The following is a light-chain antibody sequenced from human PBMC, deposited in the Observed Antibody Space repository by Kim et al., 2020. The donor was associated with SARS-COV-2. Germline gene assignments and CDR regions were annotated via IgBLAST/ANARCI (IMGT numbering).Light chain of an antibody. V-gene: IGKV3-15*01. CDR2: GAS. J-gene: IGKJ4*01. Sequence: EIKMTQSPATLSVSPGERATLSCRASQSVRDNLAWYQQKFGQAPRLLIYGASSRATGIPGRFSGGGSGTEFTLTIDSLQSEDSALYYCQHYHDFPLTFGGGTKVDIK. CDR3: QHYHDFPLT. CDR1: QSVRDN.